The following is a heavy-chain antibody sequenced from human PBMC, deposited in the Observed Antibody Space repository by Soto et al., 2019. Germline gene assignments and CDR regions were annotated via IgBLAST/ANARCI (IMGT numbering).Heavy chain of an antibody. Sequence: GASVNVSCKASGYTFTSYAMHWVRQAPGQRLEWMGWINAGNGNTKYSQKFQGRFTISSDNARNSVYLQMNRLRVEDTAVYYCVRDNGGVFDYRGQGTLVTGSS. V-gene: IGHV1-3*01. J-gene: IGHJ4*02. CDR2: INAGNGNT. D-gene: IGHD3-3*01. CDR1: GYTFTSYA. CDR3: VRDNGGVFDY.